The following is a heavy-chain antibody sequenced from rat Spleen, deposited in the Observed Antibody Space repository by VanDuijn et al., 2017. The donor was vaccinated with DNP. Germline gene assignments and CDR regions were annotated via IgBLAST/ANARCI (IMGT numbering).Heavy chain of an antibody. CDR2: ISSTGDNT. J-gene: IGHJ2*01. CDR1: GFIFSNYW. V-gene: IGHV5-31*01. D-gene: IGHD5-1*01. Sequence: EVQLVESGGGLVQPGRSMKLSCAASGFIFSNYWMTWIRQAPGKGLEWVASISSTGDNTYYSDSVKGRFTISRDNAKSTLYLQMNSLRSEDTATYYCARLGGDWGQGVMVTVSS. CDR3: ARLGGD.